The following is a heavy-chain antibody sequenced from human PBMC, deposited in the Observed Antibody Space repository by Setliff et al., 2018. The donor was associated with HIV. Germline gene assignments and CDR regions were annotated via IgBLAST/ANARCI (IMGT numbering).Heavy chain of an antibody. CDR1: GFTFNNYA. J-gene: IGHJ4*02. V-gene: IGHV3-30*04. CDR2: ISFDGNNK. D-gene: IGHD4-17*01. CDR3: ARDWLDYRILDH. Sequence: GGSLRLSCEASGFTFNNYAMYWVRQAPGKGLEWVAVISFDGNNKNYADSVKGRFTISRDNSKNTLYLQMNSLRAEDTAVYYCARDWLDYRILDHWGQGTLVTVS.